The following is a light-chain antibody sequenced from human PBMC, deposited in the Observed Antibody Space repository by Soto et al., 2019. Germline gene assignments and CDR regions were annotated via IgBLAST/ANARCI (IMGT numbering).Light chain of an antibody. CDR2: KAS. V-gene: IGKV1-5*03. CDR3: QQYNDNWT. Sequence: DIQMTQSPSTLSASVGDRVTITCRASQSISSWLAWHQQKPGKAPRLLIYKASNLGSGVASRFSGSGSGTEFTLTITSLQPDDSAIYYCQQYNDNWTFGQGTKVDIK. J-gene: IGKJ1*01. CDR1: QSISSW.